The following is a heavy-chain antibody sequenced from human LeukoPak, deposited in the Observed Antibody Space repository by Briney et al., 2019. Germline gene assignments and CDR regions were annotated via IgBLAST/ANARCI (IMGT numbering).Heavy chain of an antibody. CDR2: ISGSGGST. V-gene: IGHV3-23*01. Sequence: PGGSLRLSCAASGFTFSSYCMSWVRQAPGKGLEWVSAISGSGGSTYYADYVKGLSTLSRDNSKNTLYLQMHSLRAEDKAVYYCAQDIVVVPAASYHWLDPWGQGTLVTVS. CDR1: GFTFSSYC. D-gene: IGHD2-2*01. CDR3: AQDIVVVPAASYHWLDP. J-gene: IGHJ5*02.